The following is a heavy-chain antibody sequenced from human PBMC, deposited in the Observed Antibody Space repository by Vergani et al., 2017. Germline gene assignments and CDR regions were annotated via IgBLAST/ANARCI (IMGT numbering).Heavy chain of an antibody. CDR2: ISGSGGST. J-gene: IGHJ1*01. V-gene: IGHV3-23*01. Sequence: EVQLLESGGGLVQPGGSLRLSCAASGFTFSSYAMSWVRQALGKGLEWVSAISGSGGSTYYADSVKGRFTISRDNSKNTLYLQMNSLRAEDTAVYYCANHGGWIWNYGGYFQHWGQGTLVTVSS. CDR3: ANHGGWIWNYGGYFQH. CDR1: GFTFSSYA. D-gene: IGHD1-7*01.